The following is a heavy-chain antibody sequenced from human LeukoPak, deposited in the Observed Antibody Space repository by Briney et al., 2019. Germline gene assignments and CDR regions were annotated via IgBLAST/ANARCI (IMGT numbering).Heavy chain of an antibody. CDR1: GYSFTNYW. Sequence: GESLKISCKGPGYSFTNYWSGGVGQMPGEGLEWIGSIYPGDSDIRYSPSFQGQVTISADKSIGTAYLQWRSLRASDTAMYYCARLLTGMERLTPSDYWGQGTLVTVSS. CDR3: ARLLTGMERLTPSDY. V-gene: IGHV5-51*01. CDR2: IYPGDSDI. D-gene: IGHD3-3*01. J-gene: IGHJ4*02.